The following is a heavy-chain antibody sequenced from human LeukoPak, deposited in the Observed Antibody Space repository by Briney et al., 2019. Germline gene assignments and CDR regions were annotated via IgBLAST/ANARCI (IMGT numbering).Heavy chain of an antibody. V-gene: IGHV1-2*02. CDR2: INPNSGGT. D-gene: IGHD6-13*01. CDR1: GYTFTGYY. CDR3: ARSRGRAAAGNFGY. Sequence: ASVKVSCKASGYTFTGYYMHWVRQAPGQGLEWMGWINPNSGGTNYAQKFQGRVTMTRDTSISTAYMELRRLRSDDTAVYYCARSRGRAAAGNFGYWGQGTLVTVSS. J-gene: IGHJ4*02.